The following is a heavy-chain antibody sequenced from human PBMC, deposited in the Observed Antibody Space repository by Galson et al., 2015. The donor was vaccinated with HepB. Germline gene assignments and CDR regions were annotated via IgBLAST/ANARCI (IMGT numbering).Heavy chain of an antibody. V-gene: IGHV3-9*01. CDR1: GLSLDDYA. Sequence: SLRLSCAASGLSLDDYAMHWVRQAPGKGLEWVSGTSWKTGDTGYADSVKGRFTISRDNAKNSLYLQMNSLRPEDTALYYCVKGVVATPSGLPRARFDPWGQGTPVTVSS. D-gene: IGHD2-15*01. CDR3: VKGVVATPSGLPRARFDP. J-gene: IGHJ5*02. CDR2: TSWKTGDT.